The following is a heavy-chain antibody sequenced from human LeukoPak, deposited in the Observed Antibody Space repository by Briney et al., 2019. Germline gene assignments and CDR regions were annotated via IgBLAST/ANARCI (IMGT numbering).Heavy chain of an antibody. CDR2: IYDGGKT. Sequence: PSETLSLTCSVSGGFISSYFWNWIRRPAGKGLEWVGHIYDGGKTNYNPSLRGRATISVDTSSNQFSLELRSVTAADTAVYYCARHGAGYAGAHHVAYWGRGALVTVSA. CDR3: ARHGAGYAGAHHVAY. V-gene: IGHV4-59*08. D-gene: IGHD3-10*01. CDR1: GGFISSYF. J-gene: IGHJ4*02.